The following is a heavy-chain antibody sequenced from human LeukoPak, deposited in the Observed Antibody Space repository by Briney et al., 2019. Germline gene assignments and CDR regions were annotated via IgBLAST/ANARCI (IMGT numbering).Heavy chain of an antibody. Sequence: GASVKVSCKASGGTFSSYAISWVRQAPGQGLEWMGRIIPIFGTANYAQKFQGRVTITTDESTSTAYMELSSLRSEDTAVYYCAYHPKLVYLDYWGQGTLVTVSS. CDR1: GGTFSSYA. CDR2: IIPIFGTA. CDR3: AYHPKLVYLDY. D-gene: IGHD6-13*01. J-gene: IGHJ4*02. V-gene: IGHV1-69*05.